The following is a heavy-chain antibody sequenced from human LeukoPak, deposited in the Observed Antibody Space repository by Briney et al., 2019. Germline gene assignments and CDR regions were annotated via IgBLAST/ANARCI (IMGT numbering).Heavy chain of an antibody. D-gene: IGHD3-22*01. J-gene: IGHJ5*02. V-gene: IGHV1-69*04. CDR1: GGTFSSYA. Sequence: GSSVKVSCKASGGTFSSYAISWVRQAPGQGLAWMGRIIPILGIANYAQKFQGRVTITADKSTSTAYMELSSLRSEDTAVYYCARVGSSGSWGQGTLVTVSS. CDR3: ARVGSSGS. CDR2: IIPILGIA.